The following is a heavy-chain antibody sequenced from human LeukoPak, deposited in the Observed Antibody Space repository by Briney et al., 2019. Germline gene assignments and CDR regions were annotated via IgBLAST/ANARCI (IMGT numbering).Heavy chain of an antibody. D-gene: IGHD6-13*01. J-gene: IGHJ5*02. CDR3: ARGIDAAGKSWFDP. CDR1: GFTFSSYS. Sequence: GGSLRLSCAASGFTFSSYSMNWVRQAPGKGLEWVSSISSSSSYIYYADSMKGRFTISRDNAKNSLYLQMSSLRAEDTAVYYCARGIDAAGKSWFDPWGQGTLVTVSS. CDR2: ISSSSSYI. V-gene: IGHV3-21*01.